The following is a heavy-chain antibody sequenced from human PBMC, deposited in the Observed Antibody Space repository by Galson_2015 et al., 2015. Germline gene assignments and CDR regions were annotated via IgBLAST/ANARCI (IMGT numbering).Heavy chain of an antibody. CDR3: ARDLRVDSWYFDL. J-gene: IGHJ2*01. V-gene: IGHV4-4*02. Sequence: ATLSLTCAVSGGSISNRNWWSWVRQPPGKGLEWIGYIYYSGNTFYNPSLKSRVTISVDTSKNQFSLKLSSVTAADTAVYYCARDLRVDSWYFDLWGRGTLVTVSS. CDR2: IYYSGNT. CDR1: GGSISNRNW.